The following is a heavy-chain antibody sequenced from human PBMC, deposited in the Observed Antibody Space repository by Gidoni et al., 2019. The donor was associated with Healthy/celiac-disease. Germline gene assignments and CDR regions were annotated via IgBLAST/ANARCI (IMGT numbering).Heavy chain of an antibody. CDR2: TNAGNGNT. CDR3: ASGPFRDYSIDY. CDR1: GYTFTSYA. Sequence: QVQLVQSGAEVKKPGASVKVSCKASGYTFTSYAMHWVRQAPGQRLEWMGWTNAGNGNTKYSQKFQGRVTITRDTSASTAYMELSSLRSEDTAVYYCASGPFRDYSIDYWGQGTLVTVSS. V-gene: IGHV1-3*01. J-gene: IGHJ4*02. D-gene: IGHD2-15*01.